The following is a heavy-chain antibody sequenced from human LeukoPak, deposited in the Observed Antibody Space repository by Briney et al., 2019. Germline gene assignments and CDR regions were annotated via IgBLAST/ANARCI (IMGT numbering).Heavy chain of an antibody. V-gene: IGHV3-23*01. Sequence: GGSLRLSCAASGFTFSNYAVSWVRQAPRKGLEWVSTVGGRSSGTYYADSVKGRFTISRDNSENTFYLQMNSLRVEDTAVYYCAIHMTTVTTPFDYWGQGTLVTVSS. D-gene: IGHD4-17*01. CDR1: GFTFSNYA. J-gene: IGHJ4*02. CDR2: VGGRSSGT. CDR3: AIHMTTVTTPFDY.